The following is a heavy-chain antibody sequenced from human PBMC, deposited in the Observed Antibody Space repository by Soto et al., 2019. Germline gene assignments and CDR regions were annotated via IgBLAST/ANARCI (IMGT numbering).Heavy chain of an antibody. CDR3: ARGESITMIVVVNGAFDI. D-gene: IGHD3-22*01. CDR1: GYTFTSYA. J-gene: IGHJ3*02. V-gene: IGHV1-3*01. Sequence: GASVKVSCKASGYTFTSYAMHWVRQAPGQRLGWMGWINAGNGNTKYSQKFQGRVTITRDTSASTAYMELSSLRSEDTAVYYCARGESITMIVVVNGAFDIWGQGTMVTVSS. CDR2: INAGNGNT.